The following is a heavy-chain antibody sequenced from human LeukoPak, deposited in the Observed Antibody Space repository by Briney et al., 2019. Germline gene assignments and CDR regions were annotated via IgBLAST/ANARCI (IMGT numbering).Heavy chain of an antibody. Sequence: SQTLSLTCAISGDSVSSNSAAWNWIRQSPSRGLEWLGRTYYRSKWYNDYAVSVKSRITINPDTSKNQFSLKLSSVTAADTAVYYCARATKLWFGELSFDYWGQGTLVTVSS. V-gene: IGHV6-1*01. J-gene: IGHJ4*02. CDR3: ARATKLWFGELSFDY. CDR1: GDSVSSNSAA. D-gene: IGHD3-10*01. CDR2: TYYRSKWYN.